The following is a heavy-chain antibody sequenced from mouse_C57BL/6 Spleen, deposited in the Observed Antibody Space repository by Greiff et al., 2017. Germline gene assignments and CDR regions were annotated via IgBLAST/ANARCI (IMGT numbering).Heavy chain of an antibody. V-gene: IGHV5-16*01. D-gene: IGHD1-1*01. Sequence: EVQLVESEGGLVQPGSSMKLSCTASGFTFSDYYMAWVRQVPEKGLEWVANINYDGSSTYYLDSLKSRFIISRDNAKNILYLQMSSLKSEDTATYYCAREITTVVANWYFDVWGTGTTVTVSS. J-gene: IGHJ1*03. CDR2: INYDGSST. CDR1: GFTFSDYY. CDR3: AREITTVVANWYFDV.